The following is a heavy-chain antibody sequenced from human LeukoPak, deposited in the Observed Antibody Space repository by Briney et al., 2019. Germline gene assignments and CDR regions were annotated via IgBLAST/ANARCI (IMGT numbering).Heavy chain of an antibody. V-gene: IGHV3-48*04. J-gene: IGHJ3*02. D-gene: IGHD4-17*01. CDR3: ARDRGTVIGAFDI. Sequence: GGSLRLSCAASGFTFSSYSMNWVRQAPGKGLDWVSYISSSSSTIYYADSVKGRFTISRDNAKNTLYLQMNSLRAEDTAVYYCARDRGTVIGAFDIWGQGAMVTVSS. CDR2: ISSSSSTI. CDR1: GFTFSSYS.